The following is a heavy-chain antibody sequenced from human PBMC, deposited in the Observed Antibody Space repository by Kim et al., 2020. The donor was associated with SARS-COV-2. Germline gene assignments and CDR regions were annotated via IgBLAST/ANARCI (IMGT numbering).Heavy chain of an antibody. CDR1: GFTFSSYA. CDR2: ISYDGSNK. J-gene: IGHJ4*02. V-gene: IGHV3-30*04. Sequence: GGSLRLSCAASGFTFSSYAMHWVRQAPGKGLEWVAVISYDGSNKYYADSVKGRFTISRDNSKNTLYLQMNSLRAEDTAVYYCARLPRFGGVIAGDYWGQGTLVTVSS. D-gene: IGHD3-16*02. CDR3: ARLPRFGGVIAGDY.